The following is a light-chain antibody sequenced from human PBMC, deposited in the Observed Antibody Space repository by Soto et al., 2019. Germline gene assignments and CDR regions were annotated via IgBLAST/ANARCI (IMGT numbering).Light chain of an antibody. CDR3: GTWDYSVTAFV. CDR2: TNN. CDR1: TSNIVNNF. V-gene: IGLV1-51*01. Sequence: QSVLTQPPSVSAAPGEKVTISCSGRTSNIVNNFVSWYRQLPGAAPQLLIHTNNKRPSGVSDRFSGSKSGSSATLGITGLQTGDEARYYCGTWDYSVTAFVFGGGTKLTVL. J-gene: IGLJ2*01.